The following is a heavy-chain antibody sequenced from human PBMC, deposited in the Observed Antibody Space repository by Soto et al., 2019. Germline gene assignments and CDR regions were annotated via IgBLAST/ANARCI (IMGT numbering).Heavy chain of an antibody. D-gene: IGHD2-8*01. J-gene: IGHJ5*01. CDR3: ARLIGNSWLDS. CDR1: GDSVSTNSAT. V-gene: IGHV6-1*01. Sequence: QVQLQQSGPGLVKPSQTLSLTCAISGDSVSTNSATWDWIRQSPSRGLEWLGRTYYRSKWFNDYAASVICRISINPDVSNKLFSLQLNSLTPDDTAVYYCARLIGNSWLDSWGQGTLVTVSS. CDR2: TYYRSKWFN.